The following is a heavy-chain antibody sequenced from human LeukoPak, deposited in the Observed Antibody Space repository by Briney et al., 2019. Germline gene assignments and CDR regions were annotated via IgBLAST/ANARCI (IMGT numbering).Heavy chain of an antibody. D-gene: IGHD6-13*01. CDR3: TRDYLTAAGSDAFDI. J-gene: IGHJ3*02. CDR1: GYTFTSTG. CDR2: ISPYNGNT. Sequence: ASVKVSCKASGYTFTSTGINWVRQAPGQGLEWMAWISPYNGNTKYARKFQGRVTVTTDTSTTTAYMDPRSLRSDDTAVYYCTRDYLTAAGSDAFDIWGQGTMVTVSS. V-gene: IGHV1-18*01.